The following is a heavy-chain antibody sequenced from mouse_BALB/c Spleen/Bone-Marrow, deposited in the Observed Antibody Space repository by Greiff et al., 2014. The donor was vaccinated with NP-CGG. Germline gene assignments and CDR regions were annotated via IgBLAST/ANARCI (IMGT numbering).Heavy chain of an antibody. D-gene: IGHD2-3*01. V-gene: IGHV2-9*02. Sequence: VMLVESGPGLVAPSQSLSITCTVSGFSLTSYGVHWVRQPPGKGLEWLGVIWAGGSTNYNSALMSRLSISKDNSKSQVFLKMNSLQTDDTAMYYCARVYLWYFDVWGAGPRSPSPQ. CDR3: ARVYLWYFDV. CDR2: IWAGGST. J-gene: IGHJ1*01. CDR1: GFSLTSYG.